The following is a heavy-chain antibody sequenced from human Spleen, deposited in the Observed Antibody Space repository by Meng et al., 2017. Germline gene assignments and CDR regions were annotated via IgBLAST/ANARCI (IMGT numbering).Heavy chain of an antibody. Sequence: GESLKISCAASGFTFSSYWMNWVRQAPGKGLEWVANIKQDGSEKYYVDSVKGRFTISIDNAKNSLYLQMNNTRVEDTAVYYCERPFTMVRGSSHAFDIWGQGTMVTVSS. D-gene: IGHD3-10*01. J-gene: IGHJ3*02. CDR2: IKQDGSEK. V-gene: IGHV3-7*01. CDR1: GFTFSSYW. CDR3: ERPFTMVRGSSHAFDI.